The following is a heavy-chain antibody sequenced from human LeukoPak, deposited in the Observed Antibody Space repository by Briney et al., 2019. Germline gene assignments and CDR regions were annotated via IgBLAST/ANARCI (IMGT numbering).Heavy chain of an antibody. V-gene: IGHV4-61*05. CDR2: FYYSGST. J-gene: IGHJ4*02. CDR3: ARHLCLLGRPDRGYCSGGRTAYFDY. CDR1: GFSLSTSGVG. Sequence: SGPTLVKPTQTLTLTCTFSGFSLSTSGVGVGWIRQPPGKGLEWIGYFYYSGSTNYNPSLKSRVTISVDTSKNQFSLKLSSVTAADTAVYYCARHLCLLGRPDRGYCSGGRTAYFDYWGQGTLVTVSS. D-gene: IGHD2-15*01.